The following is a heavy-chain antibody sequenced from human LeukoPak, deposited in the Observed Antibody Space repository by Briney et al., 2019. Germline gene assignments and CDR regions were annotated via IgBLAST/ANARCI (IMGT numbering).Heavy chain of an antibody. CDR3: ARDHCSSTSCYSWFDP. D-gene: IGHD2-2*02. Sequence: PSETLSLTCTVSGGSVSSGSYYWSWIRQPPGKGLEWIGYIYYSGSTNYNPSLKSRVTISVDTSKNQFSLKLSSVTAADTAVYYCARDHCSSTSCYSWFDPWGQGTLVTVSS. V-gene: IGHV4-61*01. J-gene: IGHJ5*02. CDR2: IYYSGST. CDR1: GGSVSSGSYY.